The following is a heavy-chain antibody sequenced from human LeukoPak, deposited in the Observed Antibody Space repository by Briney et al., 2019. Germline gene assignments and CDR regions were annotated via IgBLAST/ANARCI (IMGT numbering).Heavy chain of an antibody. CDR2: ISGSGGNT. J-gene: IGHJ5*02. CDR3: AKDRATAGIAAASGFDP. Sequence: GGSLRLSCAASGFTFSSYAVAWVRQAPGKGLEWVSGISGSGGNTYYADSVKGRFTISRDNSKNTVDLQMNSLRADDTAVYYCAKDRATAGIAAASGFDPWGQGTLVTVSS. V-gene: IGHV3-23*01. D-gene: IGHD6-13*01. CDR1: GFTFSSYA.